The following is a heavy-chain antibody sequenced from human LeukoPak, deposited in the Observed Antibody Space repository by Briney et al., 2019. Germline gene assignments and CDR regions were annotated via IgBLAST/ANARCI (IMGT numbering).Heavy chain of an antibody. D-gene: IGHD3-16*01. J-gene: IGHJ3*02. CDR3: ARDTPYGGDAFDI. Sequence: GGSLRLSCEASGFTFSTYEMNWVRQTPGKGLEWVSCIGSSGSTIYYADSVKGRFTISRDNGKNSLYLQMNSLRAEDTAVYYCARDTPYGGDAFDIWGQGTMVTVSS. CDR1: GFTFSTYE. CDR2: IGSSGSTI. V-gene: IGHV3-48*03.